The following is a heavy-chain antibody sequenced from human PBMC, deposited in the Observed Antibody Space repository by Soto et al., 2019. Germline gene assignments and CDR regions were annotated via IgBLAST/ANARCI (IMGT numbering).Heavy chain of an antibody. D-gene: IGHD2-8*01. CDR2: VYYSGST. CDR3: ARLPNYSTTYYFDH. CDR1: GGSISSTRNY. V-gene: IGHV4-39*01. J-gene: IGHJ4*02. Sequence: QLQLQESGPGLVKLSETLSLTCSVSGGSISSTRNYWGWIRQPPGKGLEWIGSVYYSGSTYYNPSLKSRVTISVDTSKNQASLKLSSVTAADTAVYYCARLPNYSTTYYFDHWGQGTLLTVSS.